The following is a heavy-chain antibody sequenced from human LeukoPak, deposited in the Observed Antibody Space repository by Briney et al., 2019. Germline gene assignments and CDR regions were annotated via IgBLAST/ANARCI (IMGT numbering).Heavy chain of an antibody. D-gene: IGHD6-25*01. CDR1: GFTFSSYW. Sequence: PGGSLRLSCAASGFTFSSYWMSWVRQPPGKGLEWIGEINHSGSTNYNPSLKSRVTISVDTSKNQFSLKLSSVTAADTAVYYCARQQRIYYFDYWGQGTLVTVSS. CDR2: INHSGST. V-gene: IGHV4-34*01. CDR3: ARQQRIYYFDY. J-gene: IGHJ4*02.